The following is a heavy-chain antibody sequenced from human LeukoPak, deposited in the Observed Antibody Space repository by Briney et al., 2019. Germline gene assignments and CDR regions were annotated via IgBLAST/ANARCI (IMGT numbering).Heavy chain of an antibody. CDR2: INHSGST. Sequence: SETLSLTCAVYARSFSGYYWSWIRQPPGKGLEWIGEINHSGSTNYNPSLKSRVTISVDTSKNQFSLKMTSVTAADTAVYYCARVDYYDSRPIDYWGQGTLVTVSS. CDR1: ARSFSGYY. D-gene: IGHD3-22*01. V-gene: IGHV4-34*01. J-gene: IGHJ4*02. CDR3: ARVDYYDSRPIDY.